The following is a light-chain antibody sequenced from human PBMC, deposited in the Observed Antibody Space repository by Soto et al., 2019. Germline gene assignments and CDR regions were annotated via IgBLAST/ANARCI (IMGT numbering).Light chain of an antibody. Sequence: QAVVTQLPSVSGAPGQRVTISCTGSSSNIGAGYDVHWYQQLPGTAPKLLIYGNSNRPSGVPDRFSGSKSGTSASLAITGLQAEDEADYYCQSYDRSLSGVVFGGGTKLTVL. CDR3: QSYDRSLSGVV. CDR2: GNS. V-gene: IGLV1-40*01. CDR1: SSNIGAGYD. J-gene: IGLJ2*01.